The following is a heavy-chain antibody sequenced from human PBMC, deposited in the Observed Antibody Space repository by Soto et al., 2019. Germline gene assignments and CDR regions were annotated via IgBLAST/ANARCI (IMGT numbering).Heavy chain of an antibody. CDR2: MYHSGTT. V-gene: IGHV4-38-2*01. Sequence: SETLSLTCAVSGYSIRSGYFWGWIRQPPGKGLEWIGSMYHSGTTYYNLSLKSRVTISVDTSKTQLSLKLSSATAADTAVYYCARSMYSTSAQLYYGMDVWGQGTMVTVSS. CDR3: ARSMYSTSAQLYYGMDV. J-gene: IGHJ6*02. CDR1: GYSIRSGYF. D-gene: IGHD6-6*01.